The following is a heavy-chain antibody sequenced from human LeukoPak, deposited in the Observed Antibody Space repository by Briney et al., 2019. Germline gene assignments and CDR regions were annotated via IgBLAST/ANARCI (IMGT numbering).Heavy chain of an antibody. CDR3: ARDSPYCSGGSCYPQRRWFDP. D-gene: IGHD2-15*01. Sequence: SETLSLTCTVSGGSISSYYWSWIRQPPGKGLEWIGYIYYSGSTNYNPSLKSRVTISVDTSKNQFSLKLSSVTAADTAVYYCARDSPYCSGGSCYPQRRWFDPWGQGTLVTVSS. V-gene: IGHV4-59*01. J-gene: IGHJ5*02. CDR2: IYYSGST. CDR1: GGSISSYY.